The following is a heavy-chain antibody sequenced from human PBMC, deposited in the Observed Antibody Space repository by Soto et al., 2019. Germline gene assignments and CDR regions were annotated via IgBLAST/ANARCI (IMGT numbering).Heavy chain of an antibody. V-gene: IGHV5-51*01. CDR3: AREVAYYDILTGYPGGGYYYYYMDV. CDR1: GYSFTSYW. D-gene: IGHD3-9*01. CDR2: IYPGDSDT. Sequence: GESLKISCKGSGYSFTSYWIGWVRQMPGKGLEWMGIIYPGDSDTRYSPSFQGQVTISADKSISTAYLQWSSLKASDTAMYYCAREVAYYDILTGYPGGGYYYYYMDVWGKGTTVTVSS. J-gene: IGHJ6*03.